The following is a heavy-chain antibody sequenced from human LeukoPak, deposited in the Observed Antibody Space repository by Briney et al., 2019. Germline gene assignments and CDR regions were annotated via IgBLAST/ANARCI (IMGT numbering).Heavy chain of an antibody. CDR1: GFTFSSYA. D-gene: IGHD3-16*01. J-gene: IGHJ5*02. CDR3: ARVVDYGWFDP. V-gene: IGHV3-7*01. CDR2: IKEDGTTI. Sequence: GGSLRLSCAASGFTFSSYAMSWVSQAPGKGLEWVANIKEDGTTIYYVDSVKGRFTISRDNAKNSLYLQMNSVRDEDTAVYYCARVVDYGWFDPWGQGTLVAVSS.